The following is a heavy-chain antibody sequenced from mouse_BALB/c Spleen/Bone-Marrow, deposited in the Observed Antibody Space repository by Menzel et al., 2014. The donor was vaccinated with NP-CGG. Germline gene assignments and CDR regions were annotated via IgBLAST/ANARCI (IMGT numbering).Heavy chain of an antibody. Sequence: QVHVKQSGPGLVQPSQRLSITCTVSGFSLTSYGVHWVRQSPGKGLEWLGVIWSGGSTDYNAAFISRLSISKDNSKSQVFFEMNSLQADDSAIYYCARNRRYDVFDYWGQGTTLTVSS. CDR2: IWSGGST. D-gene: IGHD2-14*01. CDR1: GFSLTSYG. V-gene: IGHV2-4-1*01. J-gene: IGHJ2*01. CDR3: ARNRRYDVFDY.